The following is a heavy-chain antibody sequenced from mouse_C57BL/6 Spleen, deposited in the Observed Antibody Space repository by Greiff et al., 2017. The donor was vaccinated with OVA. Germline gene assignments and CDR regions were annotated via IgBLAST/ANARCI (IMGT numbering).Heavy chain of an antibody. D-gene: IGHD1-1*01. CDR3: AKGLRYAMDY. Sequence: EVMLVESGGGLVKPGGSLKLSCAASGFTFSDYGMHWVRQAPEKGLEWVAYISSGSSTIYYADTVKGRFTISRDNAKNTLFLQMTSLRSEDTAMYYCAKGLRYAMDYWGQGTSVTVSS. CDR2: ISSGSSTI. J-gene: IGHJ4*01. CDR1: GFTFSDYG. V-gene: IGHV5-17*01.